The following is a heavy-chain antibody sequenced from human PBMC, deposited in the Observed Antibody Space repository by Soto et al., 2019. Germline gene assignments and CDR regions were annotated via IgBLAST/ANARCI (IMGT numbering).Heavy chain of an antibody. CDR1: GYKYMNYG. CDR2: ISTYSGNT. CDR3: ARVRNVSRYSNLPRAFDI. Sequence: ASVKVSCKASGYKYMNYGITWVRQAPGQGLEWMGWISTYSGNTNYAQILQGRVTMTTDTSMSTASMELRSLRSDDTAVYYCARVRNVSRYSNLPRAFDIWGQGTMVTVSS. D-gene: IGHD6-13*01. J-gene: IGHJ3*02. V-gene: IGHV1-18*01.